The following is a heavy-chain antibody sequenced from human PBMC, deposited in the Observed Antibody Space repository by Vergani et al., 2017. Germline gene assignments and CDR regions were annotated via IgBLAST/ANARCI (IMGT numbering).Heavy chain of an antibody. Sequence: QVQLVESGGGVVQPGRSLRLSCAASGFTFSSYGMHWVRQAPGKGLEWVAVISYDGSNKYYADSVKGRFTISRDNSKNTLYLQMNSLRAEDTAVYYCAKDSKMLTTMVRGPIDYWGQGTLVTVSS. CDR1: GFTFSSYG. CDR3: AKDSKMLTTMVRGPIDY. CDR2: ISYDGSNK. V-gene: IGHV3-30*18. D-gene: IGHD3-10*01. J-gene: IGHJ4*02.